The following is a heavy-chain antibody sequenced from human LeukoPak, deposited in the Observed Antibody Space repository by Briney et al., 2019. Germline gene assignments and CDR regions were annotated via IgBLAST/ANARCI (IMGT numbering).Heavy chain of an antibody. CDR3: ARGVYCDSSGWEGYYFDY. Sequence: SETLSLTCTVSGGSISSSSYYWGWIRQPPGKGLEWIGSIYYSGSTYYNPSPKSRVTISVDTSKNQFSLKLSSVTAADTAVYYCARGVYCDSSGWEGYYFDYWGQGTLVTVSS. CDR2: IYYSGST. CDR1: GGSISSSSYY. J-gene: IGHJ4*02. D-gene: IGHD3-22*01. V-gene: IGHV4-39*01.